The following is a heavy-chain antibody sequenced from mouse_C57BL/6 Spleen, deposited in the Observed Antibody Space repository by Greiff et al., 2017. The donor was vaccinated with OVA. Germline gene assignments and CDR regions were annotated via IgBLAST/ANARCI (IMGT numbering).Heavy chain of an antibody. Sequence: EVKLQESGPGLVKPSQSLSLTCSVTGYSITSGYYWNWIRQCPGNKLEWMGYISYDGSNNYNPSLKNRISITRDTSKNQFFLKLNSVTTEDTATYYCARGYPFAYWGQGTLVTVSA. V-gene: IGHV3-6*01. CDR1: GYSITSGYY. D-gene: IGHD1-1*01. CDR2: ISYDGSN. CDR3: ARGYPFAY. J-gene: IGHJ3*01.